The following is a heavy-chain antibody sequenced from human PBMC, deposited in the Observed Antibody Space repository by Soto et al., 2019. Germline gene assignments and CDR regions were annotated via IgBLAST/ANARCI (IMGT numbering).Heavy chain of an antibody. J-gene: IGHJ6*02. CDR2: ISHDGSNK. CDR3: AKDRWYYYYYGMDV. Sequence: HPGGSLRLSCAASGFTFSSYGMHWVRQAPGKGLEWVAVISHDGSNKYYADSVKGRFTISRDNSKTTLYLQMNSLRAEDTAVYYCAKDRWYYYYYGMDVWGQGTTVTVSS. V-gene: IGHV3-30*18. CDR1: GFTFSSYG. D-gene: IGHD6-13*01.